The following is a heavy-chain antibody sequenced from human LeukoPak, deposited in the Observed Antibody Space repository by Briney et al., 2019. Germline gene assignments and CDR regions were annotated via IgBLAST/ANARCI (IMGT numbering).Heavy chain of an antibody. J-gene: IGHJ4*02. V-gene: IGHV1-18*01. Sequence: ASVKVSCKASGYTFTSYGISWVRQAPGQGLEWMGWISAYNGNTNYAQELQGRVTMTTDTSTSTAYMELRSLRSDDTAVYYCARAGSRSSGYYPPSDYWGQGTLVTVSS. D-gene: IGHD3-22*01. CDR1: GYTFTSYG. CDR3: ARAGSRSSGYYPPSDY. CDR2: ISAYNGNT.